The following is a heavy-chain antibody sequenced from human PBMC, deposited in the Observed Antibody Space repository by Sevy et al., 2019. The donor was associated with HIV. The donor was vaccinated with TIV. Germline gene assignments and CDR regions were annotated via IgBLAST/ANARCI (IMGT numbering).Heavy chain of an antibody. CDR3: AKVRHGYGSGSPGADV. CDR1: GFTFSSYG. Sequence: GSLRLSCAASGFTFSSYGMHWVRQAPGKGLEWVAVISYDGSNKYYADSVKGRFTISRDNSKNTLYLQMNSLRAEDTAVYYCAKVRHGYGSGSPGADVWGQGTTVTVSS. D-gene: IGHD3-10*01. CDR2: ISYDGSNK. V-gene: IGHV3-30*18. J-gene: IGHJ6*02.